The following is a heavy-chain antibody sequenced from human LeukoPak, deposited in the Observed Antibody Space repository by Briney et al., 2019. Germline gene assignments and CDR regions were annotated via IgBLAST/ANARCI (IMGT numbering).Heavy chain of an antibody. CDR2: ISSSSSYI. D-gene: IGHD1-26*01. CDR1: GFTFSSYS. Sequence: GGSLRLSCAASGFTFSSYSMNGVGQAPGKGLELVSSISSSSSYIYYADSVKGRFTISRDNAKNSLYLQMNSLRAEDTAVYYCAIHSGSYFDYWGQGTLVTVSS. J-gene: IGHJ4*02. V-gene: IGHV3-21*01. CDR3: AIHSGSYFDY.